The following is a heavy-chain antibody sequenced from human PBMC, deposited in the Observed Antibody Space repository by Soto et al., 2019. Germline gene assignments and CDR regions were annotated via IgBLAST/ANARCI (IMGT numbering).Heavy chain of an antibody. CDR3: EREYGSGFGR. CDR2: IRSSSSYI. D-gene: IGHD3-10*01. CDR1: GFSFSSYS. Sequence: LRLSCAASGFSFSSYSMNWVRQTPGKGLEWVSSIRSSSSYIYYADSVKGRFTISRDNAKNSLYLQMYSLRAEDTAVYYCEREYGSGFGRWGQGTLVTVSS. J-gene: IGHJ4*02. V-gene: IGHV3-21*06.